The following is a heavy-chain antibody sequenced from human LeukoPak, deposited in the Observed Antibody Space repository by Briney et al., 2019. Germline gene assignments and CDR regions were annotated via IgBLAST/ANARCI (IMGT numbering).Heavy chain of an antibody. V-gene: IGHV3-30*04. D-gene: IGHD2/OR15-2a*01. J-gene: IGHJ5*02. CDR2: ISYDGSNE. CDR3: ARGKTSQNIVTRKTYNWFDP. Sequence: PGGSLRLSCAASGFTFSSYVMHWVRQAPGKGLEWVAIISYDGSNEYYADSVKGRFTISRDNAKNSLYLQMKSLRAEDTAVYYCARGKTSQNIVTRKTYNWFDPWGQGTLVTVSS. CDR1: GFTFSSYV.